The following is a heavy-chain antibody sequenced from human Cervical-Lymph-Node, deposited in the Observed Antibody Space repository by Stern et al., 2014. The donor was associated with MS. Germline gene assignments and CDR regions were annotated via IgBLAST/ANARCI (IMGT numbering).Heavy chain of an antibody. D-gene: IGHD5-12*01. V-gene: IGHV3-21*01. CDR3: ARLSGFDTLDI. Sequence: VQLGESGGGLVKPGGSLRLSCAASGFIFNTYSMYLVRQAPGKGLEWVSYIRSGGTYILYADSVKGRFTISRDDAKSSLSLQMSSLRADDTAVYYCARLSGFDTLDIWGQGTMVTVSS. J-gene: IGHJ3*02. CDR2: IRSGGTYI. CDR1: GFIFNTYS.